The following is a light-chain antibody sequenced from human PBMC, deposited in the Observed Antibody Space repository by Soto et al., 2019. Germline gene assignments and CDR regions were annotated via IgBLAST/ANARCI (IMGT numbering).Light chain of an antibody. V-gene: IGKV3-15*01. CDR3: QQYNNWWT. CDR2: GAS. J-gene: IGKJ1*01. CDR1: QTVSSN. Sequence: ESGMTQYPVTLSMSSGERATLSFRAGQTVSSNLAWHQQKPGQAPRLLIYGASTRATGIPARFTGSGSGTEFTLTISSLQFDDSAVYYCQQYNNWWTFGQGTKV.